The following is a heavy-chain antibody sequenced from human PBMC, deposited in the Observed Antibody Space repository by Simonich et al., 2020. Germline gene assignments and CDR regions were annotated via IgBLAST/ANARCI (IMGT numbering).Heavy chain of an antibody. V-gene: IGHV4-38-2*01. D-gene: IGHD2-2*01. J-gene: IGHJ4*02. Sequence: QVQLQESGPGLVKPSETLSLTCAVSGYSISSGYYWGWIRQPPGKGLEWIGSIYHCGRTYDNPSLKSRVTISVDTSKNQFSLKLSSVPAADTAVYYCRGYCSNTSCYDYWGQGTLVTVSS. CDR1: GYSISSGYY. CDR3: RGYCSNTSCYDY. CDR2: IYHCGRT.